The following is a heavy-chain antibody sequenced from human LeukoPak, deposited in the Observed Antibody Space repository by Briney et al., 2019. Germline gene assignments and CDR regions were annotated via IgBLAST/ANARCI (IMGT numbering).Heavy chain of an antibody. CDR2: INCNTGGT. CDR1: GYSFTGYY. J-gene: IGHJ4*02. D-gene: IGHD3-22*01. CDR3: ARTPYNFDSSGYFYY. V-gene: IGHV1-2*02. Sequence: ASVKVSCKASGYSFTGYYLHWVRQAPGQGLEWVGWINCNTGGTNYAQKFQGRVSMTRDTSISTVYTDLSRLRSDDTAVYYCARTPYNFDSSGYFYYWGQGTLVTISS.